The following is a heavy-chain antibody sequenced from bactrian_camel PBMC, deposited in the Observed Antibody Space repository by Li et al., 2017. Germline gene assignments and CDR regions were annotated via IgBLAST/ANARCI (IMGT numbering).Heavy chain of an antibody. CDR2: ISDDGSEA. J-gene: IGHJ6*01. D-gene: IGHD6*01. Sequence: HVQLVESGGDLVQPGGSLTLSCTASGFTFSGYWMYWVRQPPGKELEWVASISDDGSEAYYTDSVKGRFTISRNNGKNTVHLQMDSLKSEDTALYYCAIGYGSLWTAFGYWGVGTQVTVS. V-gene: IGHV3S6*01. CDR3: AIGYGSLWTAFGY. CDR1: GFTFSGYW.